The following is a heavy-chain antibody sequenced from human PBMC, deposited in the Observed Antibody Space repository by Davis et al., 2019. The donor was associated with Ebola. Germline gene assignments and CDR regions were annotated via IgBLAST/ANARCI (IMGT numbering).Heavy chain of an antibody. CDR1: GFTFSNFA. Sequence: GESLKISCAASGFTFSNFAMNWVRQAPGKGLEWVSGLSGSGYSTHYADSVKGRFTISRDNSKNTLYLHMNTLQASDTAIYYCVFKTGTTPYDWFDPWGQGTLVTASS. J-gene: IGHJ5*02. CDR3: VFKTGTTPYDWFDP. CDR2: LSGSGYST. D-gene: IGHD1-1*01. V-gene: IGHV3-23*01.